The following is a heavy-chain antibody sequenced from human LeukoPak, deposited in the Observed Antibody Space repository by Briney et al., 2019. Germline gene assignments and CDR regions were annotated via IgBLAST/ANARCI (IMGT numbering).Heavy chain of an antibody. D-gene: IGHD3-22*01. CDR3: ARVDYDSRGSYYDNWFDP. CDR2: IYTSGSTTSVST. J-gene: IGHJ5*02. V-gene: IGHV4-61*05. CDR1: GDSISSNNYY. Sequence: SETLSLTCTVSGDSISSNNYYWAWIRQSPEKGLEWIERIYTSGSTTSVSTNYNPSLKSRVTISVDTSKNQFSLRLSSVTAADTAVYYCARVDYDSRGSYYDNWFDPWGQGSLVTVSS.